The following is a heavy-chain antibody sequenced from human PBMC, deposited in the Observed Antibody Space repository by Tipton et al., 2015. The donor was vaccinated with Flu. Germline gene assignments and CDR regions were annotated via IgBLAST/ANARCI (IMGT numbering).Heavy chain of an antibody. D-gene: IGHD2-15*01. CDR1: GYTFTGYY. J-gene: IGHJ3*02. CDR3: ARGGVVVAATHDAFDI. CDR2: INPNSGGT. Sequence: QVQLVQSGAEVKKPGASVKVSCKASGYTFTGYYMHWVRQAPGQGLEWMGWINPNSGGTNYAQKFQGRVTMTRETSISTAYMELSRLRTDDTAVYYCARGGVVVAATHDAFDIWGQGTMVTVSS. V-gene: IGHV1-2*02.